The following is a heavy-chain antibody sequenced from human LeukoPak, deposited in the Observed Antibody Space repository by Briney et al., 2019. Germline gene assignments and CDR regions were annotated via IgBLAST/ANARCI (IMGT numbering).Heavy chain of an antibody. V-gene: IGHV4-39*07. CDR1: GGSISSSSYY. J-gene: IGHJ6*03. CDR2: IYYSGST. D-gene: IGHD6-19*01. Sequence: SETLSLTCTVSGGSISSSSYYWGWIRQPPGKGLEWIGSIYYSGSTNYNPSLKSRVTMSVDTSKNQFSLKLSSVTAADTAVYYCARATVAGNKYYYYYYYMDVWGKGTTVTISS. CDR3: ARATVAGNKYYYYYYYMDV.